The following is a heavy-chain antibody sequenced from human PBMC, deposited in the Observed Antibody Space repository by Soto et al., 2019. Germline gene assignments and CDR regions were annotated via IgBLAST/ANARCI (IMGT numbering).Heavy chain of an antibody. CDR3: TRAVGATGILYQ. D-gene: IGHD1-26*01. J-gene: IGHJ4*02. V-gene: IGHV3-7*05. CDR1: GFSISDYW. Sequence: PGGSLRLSCAASGFSISDYWMTWVRQAPGKGLEWVANIKQDASEKYYVDYVKGRFTISRDNAKNSVYLQMNSLKTEDTAVYYCTRAVGATGILYQWGQGTLVTVSS. CDR2: IKQDASEK.